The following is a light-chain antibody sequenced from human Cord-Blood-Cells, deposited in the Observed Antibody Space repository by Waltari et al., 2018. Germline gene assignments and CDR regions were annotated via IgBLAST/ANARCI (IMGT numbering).Light chain of an antibody. V-gene: IGKV3-15*01. J-gene: IGKJ1*01. CDR3: QQYYSTPPT. Sequence: EIVMTQSPATLSVSPGERATLSCRASQSVSSNLAWYQQKPGQAPRLLIYGASTRATGIPTRFSGSGSGTEFTLTISSLQSEDFAVYYCQQYYSTPPTFGQGTKGEIK. CDR2: GAS. CDR1: QSVSSN.